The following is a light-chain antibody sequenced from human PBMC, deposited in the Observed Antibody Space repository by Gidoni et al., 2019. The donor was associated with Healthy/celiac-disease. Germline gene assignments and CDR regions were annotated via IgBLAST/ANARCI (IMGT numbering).Light chain of an antibody. V-gene: IGKV2-28*01. CDR2: LGS. J-gene: IGKJ4*01. CDR1: QSLLHSNGYNY. Sequence: DIVMTQSPLSLPVTPGEPASISCRSSQSLLHSNGYNYLDWYLQKPGQSPQLLIYLGSNRASGVPDRFSGSGSGTDFTLKISRVEAEDVGVYNCMQALQTPTFGGXTKVEIK. CDR3: MQALQTPT.